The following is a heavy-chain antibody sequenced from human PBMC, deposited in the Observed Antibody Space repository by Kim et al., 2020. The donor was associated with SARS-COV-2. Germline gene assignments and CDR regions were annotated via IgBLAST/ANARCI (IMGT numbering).Heavy chain of an antibody. CDR2: ISYDGSNK. V-gene: IGHV3-30*18. D-gene: IGHD5-12*01. J-gene: IGHJ6*02. CDR1: GFTFSSYG. Sequence: GGSLRLSCAASGFTFSSYGMHWVRQAPGKGLEWVAVISYDGSNKYYADSVKGRFTISRDNSKNTLYLQMNSLRAEDTAVYYCAKEGGSGYDFNYYYYGMDVWGQGTTVTVSS. CDR3: AKEGGSGYDFNYYYYGMDV.